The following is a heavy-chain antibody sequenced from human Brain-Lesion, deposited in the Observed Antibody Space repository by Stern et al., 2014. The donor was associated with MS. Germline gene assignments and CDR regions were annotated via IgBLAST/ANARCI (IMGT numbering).Heavy chain of an antibody. CDR2: IFNSGSP. Sequence: QLQLQESGPGLVKPSQTLSLSCTVSGGSISSGGYYWSWIRQPAGKGLEWIGRIFNSGSPSYKPSLKSRVTISIDKSKNQFSLRLNSMTAADTAVYYCARGRVVPGFQYYATDVWGQGTTVIVSS. D-gene: IGHD2-2*01. CDR1: GGSISSGGYY. J-gene: IGHJ6*02. V-gene: IGHV4-61*02. CDR3: ARGRVVPGFQYYATDV.